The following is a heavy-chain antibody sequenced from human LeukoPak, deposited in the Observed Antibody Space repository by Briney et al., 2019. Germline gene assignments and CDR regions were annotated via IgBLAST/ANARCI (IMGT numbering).Heavy chain of an antibody. CDR3: ARDDSSGWYYFEY. V-gene: IGHV3-7*01. CDR1: GFSFSNYW. Sequence: PGGSLRLSCAASGFSFSNYWMSWVRPAPGKGLEWVANINQGGSEKNYVVSVKGRFTISRDNAKNSLSLQMNSLRADDTAVYYCARDDSSGWYYFEYLGQGTLVTVSS. J-gene: IGHJ4*02. D-gene: IGHD6-19*01. CDR2: INQGGSEK.